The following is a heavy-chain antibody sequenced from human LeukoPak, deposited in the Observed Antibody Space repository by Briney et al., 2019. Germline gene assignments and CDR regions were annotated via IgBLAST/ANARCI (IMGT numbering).Heavy chain of an antibody. CDR2: ISAYNGNT. CDR1: GYTFTSYG. V-gene: IGHV1-18*01. CDR3: ARDPLHRFTVTTGAYFDY. D-gene: IGHD4-17*01. J-gene: IGHJ4*02. Sequence: ASVKVSCKASGYTFTSYGISWVRQAPGQGLEWMGWISAYNGNTNYAQKLQGRVTMTTDTSTSTAYMELRSLRSDDTAVYYCARDPLHRFTVTTGAYFDYWGQGTLVTVSS.